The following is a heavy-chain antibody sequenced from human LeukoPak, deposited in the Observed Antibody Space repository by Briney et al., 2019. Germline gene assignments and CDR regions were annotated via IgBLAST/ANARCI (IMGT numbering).Heavy chain of an antibody. Sequence: GGSLRLSCAASGFTFGSYWMHWVRQAPGKGLVWVSRINSDGSSTSYADSVKGRFTISRDNAKNTLYLQMNSLRAEDTAVYYCARVKQWPVSFDYWGQGTLVTVSS. CDR1: GFTFGSYW. J-gene: IGHJ4*02. V-gene: IGHV3-74*01. D-gene: IGHD6-19*01. CDR3: ARVKQWPVSFDY. CDR2: INSDGSST.